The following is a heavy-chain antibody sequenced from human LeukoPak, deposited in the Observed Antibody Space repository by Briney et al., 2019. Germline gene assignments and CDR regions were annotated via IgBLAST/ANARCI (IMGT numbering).Heavy chain of an antibody. CDR2: ISGSGGST. CDR3: AKDGEYCSSTSCYWDY. D-gene: IGHD2-2*01. V-gene: IGHV3-23*01. CDR1: GFTFSSYA. J-gene: IGHJ4*02. Sequence: PGGSLRLSCAASGFTFSSYAMSWVRQAPGKGLEWVSAISGSGGSTYYADSVKGRFTISRDNPKNTLYLQMNSLRAEDTAVYYCAKDGEYCSSTSCYWDYWGQGTLVTVSS.